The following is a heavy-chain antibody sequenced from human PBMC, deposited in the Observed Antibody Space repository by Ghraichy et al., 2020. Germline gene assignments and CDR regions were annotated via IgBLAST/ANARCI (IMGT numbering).Heavy chain of an antibody. Sequence: SETLSLTCTVSGGSISSYSWSWIRQPPGKGLEWIGYIHNSGSTNYNPSLKSRVTISVDTSKNQFSLRLSSVTAADTAVYYCARANTLVVVGPPTDNWFDPWGQGTLVTVAS. CDR1: GGSISSYS. V-gene: IGHV4-59*01. D-gene: IGHD6-6*01. J-gene: IGHJ5*02. CDR3: ARANTLVVVGPPTDNWFDP. CDR2: IHNSGST.